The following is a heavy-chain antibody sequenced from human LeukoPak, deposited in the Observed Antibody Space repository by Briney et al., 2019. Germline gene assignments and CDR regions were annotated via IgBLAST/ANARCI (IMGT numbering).Heavy chain of an antibody. CDR3: TAPYDFWSGYPTT. D-gene: IGHD3-3*01. CDR2: LKSKTDGGTT. CDR1: GFTVSNAW. Sequence: GGSLRLSCAASGFTVSNAWMSWVRQAPGKGLEWVGRLKSKTDGGTTDYAAPVKGRFTISRDDSKNTLYLQMNSLKTEDTAVYYCTAPYDFWSGYPTTWGLGTLVTVSS. J-gene: IGHJ5*02. V-gene: IGHV3-15*01.